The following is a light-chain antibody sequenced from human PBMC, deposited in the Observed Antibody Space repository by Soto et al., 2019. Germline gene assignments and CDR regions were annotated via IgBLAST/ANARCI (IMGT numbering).Light chain of an antibody. CDR2: EVN. CDR3: CSFAGTVVYG. J-gene: IGLJ1*01. CDR1: GSDVGAYNL. V-gene: IGLV2-23*02. Sequence: QSVLTQPASVSGSPGQSITISCAGTGSDVGAYNLVSWYQQHPGKAPKLIICEVNTRPSGISTRFSASKSGDTASLTISGLQVDREAAYFGCSFAGTVVYGCGAGAMFTVL.